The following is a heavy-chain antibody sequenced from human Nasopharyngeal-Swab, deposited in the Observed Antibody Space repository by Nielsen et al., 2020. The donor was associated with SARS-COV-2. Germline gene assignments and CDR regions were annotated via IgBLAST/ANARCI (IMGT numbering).Heavy chain of an antibody. D-gene: IGHD3-22*01. J-gene: IGHJ6*02. V-gene: IGHV3-23*03. CDR2: IYSGGSST. CDR3: AKDLTYYYDSSGYNREGYYYYGMDV. Sequence: WIRQPPGKGLEWVSVIYSGGSSTYYADSVKGRFTISRDNSKSTLYLQMNSLRAEDTAVYYCAKDLTYYYDSSGYNREGYYYYGMDVWGQGTTVTVSS.